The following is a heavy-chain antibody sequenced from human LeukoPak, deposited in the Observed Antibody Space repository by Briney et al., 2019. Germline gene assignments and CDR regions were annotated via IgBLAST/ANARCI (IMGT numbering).Heavy chain of an antibody. CDR3: ARDLKLGTSYEFDY. CDR1: GFTLSDHY. V-gene: IGHV3-11*04. J-gene: IGHJ4*02. D-gene: IGHD1-7*01. CDR2: ISSRGSAI. Sequence: PGGSLRLSCAASGFTLSDHYMNLIRQAPGKGLEWISYISSRGSAIYYADSVKGRFTVSRDNAKNSLYLQMNSLRVEDTAVYYCARDLKLGTSYEFDYWGQGTLVTVSS.